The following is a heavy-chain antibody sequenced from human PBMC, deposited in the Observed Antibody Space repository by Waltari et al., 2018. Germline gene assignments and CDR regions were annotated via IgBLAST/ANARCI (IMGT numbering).Heavy chain of an antibody. J-gene: IGHJ4*02. Sequence: QVQLQESGPGLVKPSETLSLTCAVSGYSIRSGYYSGWLRQPPGKGLEWIGSIYHSGSTYYNPSLKSRVTISVDTSKNQFSLKLSSVTAADTAVYYCARHSSGWFFDYWGQGTLVTVSS. CDR3: ARHSSGWFFDY. D-gene: IGHD6-19*01. CDR1: GYSIRSGYY. V-gene: IGHV4-38-2*01. CDR2: IYHSGST.